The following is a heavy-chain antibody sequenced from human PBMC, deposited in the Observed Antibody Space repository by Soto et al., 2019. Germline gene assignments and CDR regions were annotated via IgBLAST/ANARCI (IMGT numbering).Heavy chain of an antibody. D-gene: IGHD1-26*01. CDR1: GFKFSSSN. J-gene: IGHJ3*01. CDR2: ISSSSKGI. V-gene: IGHV3-48*02. Sequence: EVQLVESGGGLAQPGGSLRLSCAASGFKFSSSNMNWVRQAPGRGLEWVAYISSSSKGIDYADSVKGRFTIARDNAKNSAYLQMNSLRDEDTAVYYCARDVGKWDLFYDAFDVWGQGTLVTVSS. CDR3: ARDVGKWDLFYDAFDV.